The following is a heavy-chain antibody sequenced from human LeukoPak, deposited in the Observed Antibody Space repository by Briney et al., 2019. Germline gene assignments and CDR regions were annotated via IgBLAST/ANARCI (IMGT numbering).Heavy chain of an antibody. CDR3: ARSSSSWYGFTFFDY. CDR2: INPNSGGT. Sequence: GASVKVSCKASGYTFTGYYMHWVRQAPGQGLEWMGWINPNSGGTDYAQKFQGRVTMTRDTSISTAYMELSRLRSDDTAVYYCARSSSSWYGFTFFDYWGQGTLVTVSS. D-gene: IGHD6-13*01. J-gene: IGHJ4*02. V-gene: IGHV1-2*02. CDR1: GYTFTGYY.